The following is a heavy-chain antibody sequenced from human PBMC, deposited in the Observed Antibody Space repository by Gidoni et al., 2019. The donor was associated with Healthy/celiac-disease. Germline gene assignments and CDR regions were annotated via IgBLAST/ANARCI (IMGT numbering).Heavy chain of an antibody. D-gene: IGHD6-19*01. J-gene: IGHJ4*02. Sequence: VQLVQSGAEGKKPRASLTVSCKASGSPFTSYGISWVRQAPGQGLEWMGWISAYNGNTNYAQKLQGRVTMTTDTSTSTAYMELRSLRSDDTAVYYCARDSAIAVAGTVDYWGQGTLVTVSS. CDR2: ISAYNGNT. CDR1: GSPFTSYG. CDR3: ARDSAIAVAGTVDY. V-gene: IGHV1-18*01.